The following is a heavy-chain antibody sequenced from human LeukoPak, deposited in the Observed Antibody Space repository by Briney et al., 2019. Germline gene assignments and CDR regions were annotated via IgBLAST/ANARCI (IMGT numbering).Heavy chain of an antibody. CDR1: GFTFSSYA. J-gene: IGHJ4*02. D-gene: IGHD6-19*01. CDR3: ARDPVGVRYSSGPGAKFDY. Sequence: PGGSLRLSCAASGFTFSSYAMHWVRQAPGKGLEWVAVIRHDGSNKYYADSVKGRFTISRDNSKNTLYLQMNSLRAEDTAVYYCARDPVGVRYSSGPGAKFDYWGQGTLVTVSS. CDR2: IRHDGSNK. V-gene: IGHV3-33*01.